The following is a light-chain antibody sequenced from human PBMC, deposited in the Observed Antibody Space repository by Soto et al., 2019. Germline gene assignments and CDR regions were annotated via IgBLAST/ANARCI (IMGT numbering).Light chain of an antibody. CDR1: RSISSY. CDR3: QQYNSYLT. CDR2: AAS. V-gene: IGKV1-39*01. Sequence: DIQMTQSPSSLSASVGDRVTITCRASRSISSYLNWYQQKPGKATKLLIYAASSLQSGVPSRFSGSGSGTDFTLTISSLQPDDFATYYCQQYNSYLTFGGGTKVDIK. J-gene: IGKJ4*01.